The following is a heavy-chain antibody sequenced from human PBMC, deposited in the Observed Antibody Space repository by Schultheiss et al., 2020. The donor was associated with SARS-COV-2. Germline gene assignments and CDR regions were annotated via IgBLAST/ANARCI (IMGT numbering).Heavy chain of an antibody. CDR3: ARAEGYNSGYYYWNY. CDR1: GFTFSSYS. J-gene: IGHJ4*02. Sequence: GGSLRLSCAASGFTFSSYSMNWVRQAPGKGLEWVSYISSSSSTIYYADSVKGRFTISRDNAKNSLYLQMNSLRAEDTAVYYCARAEGYNSGYYYWNYWGQGTLVTVSS. V-gene: IGHV3-48*04. D-gene: IGHD3-22*01. CDR2: ISSSSSTI.